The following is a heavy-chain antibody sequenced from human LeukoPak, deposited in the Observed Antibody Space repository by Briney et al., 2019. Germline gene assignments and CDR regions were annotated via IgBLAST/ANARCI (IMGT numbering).Heavy chain of an antibody. V-gene: IGHV1-2*02. CDR3: ARDRHGDYVMGAFDI. CDR2: INPNSGGT. J-gene: IGHJ3*02. D-gene: IGHD4-17*01. CDR1: GYTFTGYY. Sequence: ASVTVSCKASGYTFTGYYMHWVRQAPGQGLEWMGWINPNSGGTNYAQKFQGRVTMTRDTSISTAYMELSRLRSDDTAVYYCARDRHGDYVMGAFDIWGQGTMVTVSS.